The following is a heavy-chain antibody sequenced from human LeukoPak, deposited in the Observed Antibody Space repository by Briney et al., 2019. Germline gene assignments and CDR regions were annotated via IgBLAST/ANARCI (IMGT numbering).Heavy chain of an antibody. CDR2: IYYSGST. CDR1: GGSVSSYY. Sequence: SETLSLTCTVSGGSVSSYYWSWIRQPPGKGLEWIGYIYYSGSTNYNPSLKSRVTISVDTSKNQFSLKLSSVTAADTAVYYCARGTLYDSSGQTFDYWGQGTLITVSS. CDR3: ARGTLYDSSGQTFDY. J-gene: IGHJ4*02. D-gene: IGHD3-22*01. V-gene: IGHV4-59*02.